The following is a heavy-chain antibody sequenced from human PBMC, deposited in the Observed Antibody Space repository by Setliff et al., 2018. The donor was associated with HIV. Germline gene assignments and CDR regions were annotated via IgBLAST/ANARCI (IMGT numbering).Heavy chain of an antibody. V-gene: IGHV4-59*01. CDR2: ISSSGGT. Sequence: SLTCTVSGDSLIGFYWGWIRQPPGEGPEWIGHISSSGGTNYSPSLRSRVIMSVDTSQNLFSLILTSVTAADTAVYYCARGLTSRRGNWFDPWGQGTLVTVSS. CDR1: GDSLIGFY. D-gene: IGHD3-10*01. J-gene: IGHJ5*02. CDR3: ARGLTSRRGNWFDP.